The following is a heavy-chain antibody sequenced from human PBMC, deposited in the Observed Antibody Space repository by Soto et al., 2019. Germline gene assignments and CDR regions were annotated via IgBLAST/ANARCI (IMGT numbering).Heavy chain of an antibody. J-gene: IGHJ4*02. CDR2: ISYDGSNK. CDR3: ARDRLLLWFGEPRNEVDY. CDR1: GFTFSSYA. Sequence: GGSLRLSCAASGFTFSSYAMHWVRQAPGEGLEWVAVISYDGSNKYYADSVKGRFTISRDNSKNTLYLQMNSLRAEDTAVYYCARDRLLLWFGEPRNEVDYWGQGTLVTVSS. V-gene: IGHV3-30-3*01. D-gene: IGHD3-10*01.